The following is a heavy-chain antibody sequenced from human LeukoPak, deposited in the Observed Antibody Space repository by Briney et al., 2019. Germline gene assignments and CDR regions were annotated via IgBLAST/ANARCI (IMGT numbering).Heavy chain of an antibody. D-gene: IGHD5-18*01. V-gene: IGHV3-48*03. Sequence: GGSLRLSCAASGFTFSSYEMNWVRQAPGKGLEWVSYISSSGSTIYYADSVKGRFTISRDNAKNSLYLQMNSLRAEDTAVYYCARDLKSGGYSQGSGGSFDSWGQGTLVTVSS. CDR1: GFTFSSYE. J-gene: IGHJ4*02. CDR2: ISSSGSTI. CDR3: ARDLKSGGYSQGSGGSFDS.